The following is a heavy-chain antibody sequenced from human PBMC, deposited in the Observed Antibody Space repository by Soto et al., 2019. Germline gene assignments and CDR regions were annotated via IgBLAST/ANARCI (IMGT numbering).Heavy chain of an antibody. V-gene: IGHV3-74*01. Sequence: GVSLRLSCAPSGFTFSNYWMHWDRQGAGKGLGGGSRVNSGESSTSYADSVKGRFTISRDNAKNTLYLQMSSLRFEDTALYYCVCFECGRTAVVTAMEANGYWGQGTLVTVSS. CDR2: VNSGESST. D-gene: IGHD2-21*02. J-gene: IGHJ4*02. CDR1: GFTFSNYW. CDR3: VCFECGRTAVVTAMEANGY.